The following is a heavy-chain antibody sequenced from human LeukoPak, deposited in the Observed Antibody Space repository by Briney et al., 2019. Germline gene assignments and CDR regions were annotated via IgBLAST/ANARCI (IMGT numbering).Heavy chain of an antibody. V-gene: IGHV3-64*01. D-gene: IGHD6-13*01. CDR3: ARVDHSSSWSIDY. CDR2: ISSNGGST. J-gene: IGHJ4*02. CDR1: GFTFSSYA. Sequence: LPGGSLRLSCAASGFTFSSYAMHWVRQAPGKGLEYVSAISSNGGSTYYANSVKGRFTISRDNSKNTLYLQMGSLRAEDMAVYYCARVDHSSSWSIDYWGQGTLVTVSS.